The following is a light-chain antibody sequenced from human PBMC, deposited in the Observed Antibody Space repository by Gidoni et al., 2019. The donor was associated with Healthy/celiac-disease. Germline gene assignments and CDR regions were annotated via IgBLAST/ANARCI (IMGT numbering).Light chain of an antibody. Sequence: EIVLTQSPATLPLSPGERATLSCRASQSVSSYLAWYQQKPGQAPRLRIYDASNRATGIPARFSGSGSGTYFTLTISSLEPEDFAVYYCQQRSNWPQITFXXXTRLEIK. J-gene: IGKJ5*01. CDR2: DAS. CDR1: QSVSSY. V-gene: IGKV3-11*01. CDR3: QQRSNWPQIT.